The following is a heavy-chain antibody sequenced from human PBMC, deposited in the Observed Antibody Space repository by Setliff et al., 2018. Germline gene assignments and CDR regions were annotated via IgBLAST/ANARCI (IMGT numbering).Heavy chain of an antibody. CDR3: AKSGGYCSSTSCYSYYYYMDV. J-gene: IGHJ6*03. Sequence: SLTISCAASGFTFSSYWMSWVRQAPGKGLEWVANIKQDGSEKYYVDSVKGRFTISRDNSKNTLYLQMNSLRAEDTAVYYCAKSGGYCSSTSCYSYYYYMDVWGKGTTVTVS. CDR1: GFTFSSYW. V-gene: IGHV3-7*01. CDR2: IKQDGSEK. D-gene: IGHD2-2*02.